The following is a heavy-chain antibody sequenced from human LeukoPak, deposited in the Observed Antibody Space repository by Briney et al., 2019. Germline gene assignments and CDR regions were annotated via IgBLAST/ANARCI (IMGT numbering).Heavy chain of an antibody. V-gene: IGHV4-34*01. D-gene: IGHD3-10*01. J-gene: IGHJ4*02. CDR2: INHSGGT. CDR3: ARGHSMVRGVIISRSYFDY. CDR1: GGSFSGYY. Sequence: SETLSLTCAVYGGSFSGYYWSWIRQPLGKGLEWIGEINHSGGTNYNPSLKSRVTISVDTSKNQFSLKLSSVTAADTAVYYCARGHSMVRGVIISRSYFDYWGQGTLVTVSS.